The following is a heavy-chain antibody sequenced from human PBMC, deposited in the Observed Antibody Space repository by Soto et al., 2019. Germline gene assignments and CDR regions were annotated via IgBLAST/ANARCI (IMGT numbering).Heavy chain of an antibody. J-gene: IGHJ4*02. CDR3: AKGGYDCTFCYFDF. CDR1: GFTFNNYA. CDR2: ISGGGDST. V-gene: IGHV3-23*01. Sequence: EVQLLESGGGLVQPGGSLRLSCAASGFTFNNYAMRWVRQAPGKGLEWVSGISGGGDSTYYADSVKGRFTISRDNSKHPLYLQLNSLRADDTAVYYCAKGGYDCTFCYFDFWGQGTLVTVSS. D-gene: IGHD3-22*01.